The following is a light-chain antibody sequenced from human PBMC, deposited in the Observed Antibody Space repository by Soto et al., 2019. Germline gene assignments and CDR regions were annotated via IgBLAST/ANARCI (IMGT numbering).Light chain of an antibody. CDR3: YSYGGSYTWV. J-gene: IGLJ3*02. Sequence: QSALTQPRSVSGSPGQSVTISCTGTSGDVGGYNFVSWYQQHPGKAPTLMIFDVSQRPSGVPDRFSGSKSGNTASLTISGHQADDEAGYYCYSYGGSYTWVFGGGTKLTVL. V-gene: IGLV2-11*01. CDR1: SGDVGGYNF. CDR2: DVS.